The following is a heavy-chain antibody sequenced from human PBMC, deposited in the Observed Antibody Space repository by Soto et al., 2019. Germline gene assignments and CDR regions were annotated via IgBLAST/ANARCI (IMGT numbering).Heavy chain of an antibody. J-gene: IGHJ6*03. D-gene: IGHD4-17*01. CDR2: IRASGDST. CDR3: AKKLTLGEYYYYLDV. V-gene: IGHV3-23*01. Sequence: EVQLLESGGGLVQPGGSLRLSCAASGFTFRNYGMTWVRQAPGKGLEWVSAIRASGDSTFYSDSVKGRFTISRDISKNTLDLQMNSLRAEDTAVYYCAKKLTLGEYYYYLDVWGKGTTVTVSS. CDR1: GFTFRNYG.